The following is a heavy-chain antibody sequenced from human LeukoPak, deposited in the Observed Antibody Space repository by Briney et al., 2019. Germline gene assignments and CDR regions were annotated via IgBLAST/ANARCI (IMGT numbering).Heavy chain of an antibody. CDR1: GGTFSSYA. D-gene: IGHD2-2*01. J-gene: IGHJ3*02. V-gene: IGHV1-69*05. CDR2: IIPIFGTA. Sequence: SVKVSCKASGGTFSSYAISWVRQAPAQGLEWMGGIIPIFGTANYAQKFQGRVTITTDESTSTDYLELSSLRSEDTAVYYCARDMGRYCSSTSCYAFDIWGQGTMVTVSS. CDR3: ARDMGRYCSSTSCYAFDI.